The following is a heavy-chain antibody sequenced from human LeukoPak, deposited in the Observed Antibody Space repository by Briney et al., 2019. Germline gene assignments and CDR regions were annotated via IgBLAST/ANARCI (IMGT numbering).Heavy chain of an antibody. Sequence: ASVKVSCKASGGTFSSYAISWVRQAPGQGLEWMGWINPNSGGTNYAQKFQGRVTMTRDTSISTAYMELSRLRSDDTAVYYCARAGWLLSSRIYYYYYMDVWGKGTTVTVSS. J-gene: IGHJ6*03. CDR2: INPNSGGT. CDR1: GGTFSSYA. D-gene: IGHD3-3*01. CDR3: ARAGWLLSSRIYYYYYMDV. V-gene: IGHV1-2*02.